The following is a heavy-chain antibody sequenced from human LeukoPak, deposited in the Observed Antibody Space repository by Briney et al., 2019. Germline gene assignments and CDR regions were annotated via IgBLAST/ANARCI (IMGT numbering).Heavy chain of an antibody. D-gene: IGHD4-17*01. CDR1: GYTFTSYA. CDR2: INAGNGNT. J-gene: IGHJ4*02. V-gene: IGHV1-3*01. CDR3: ARAATYGDYGYFDY. Sequence: GASVKVSCKASGYTFTSYAMHWVRQAPGQRLEWMGWINAGNGNTKYSQKFQGRVTITRDTSASTAYMELSSLRSEDTAVYYCARAATYGDYGYFDYWGQGTLVTVSS.